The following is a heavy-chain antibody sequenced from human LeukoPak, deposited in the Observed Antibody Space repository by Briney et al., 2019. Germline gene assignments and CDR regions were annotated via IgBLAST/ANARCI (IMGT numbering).Heavy chain of an antibody. CDR3: ARHPYRRSYHFYY. CDR1: GYMFTGYY. Sequence: SVNASCKASGYMFTGYYMHCVRGAPGHGLEWMGGINRNSGGTNSAQKSQRRVTMTSDTYISTAYMELRRRTPDDMGVHYCARHPYRRSYHFYYWGEGTLVTLSS. D-gene: IGHD1-26*01. CDR2: INRNSGGT. V-gene: IGHV1-2*02. J-gene: IGHJ4*02.